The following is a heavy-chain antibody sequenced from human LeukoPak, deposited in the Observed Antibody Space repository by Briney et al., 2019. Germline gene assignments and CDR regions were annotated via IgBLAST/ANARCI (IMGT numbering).Heavy chain of an antibody. V-gene: IGHV4-30-2*01. D-gene: IGHD1-1*01. CDR3: ARGPGGGYYYGMDV. CDR1: GGSISSGGYS. CDR2: IYHSGST. J-gene: IGHJ6*04. Sequence: SQTLSLTCAVSGGSISSGGYSWSWIRQPPGKGLEWIGYIYHSGSTYYNPSLKSRVTISVDRSKNQFSLKLSSVTAADTAVYYCARGPGGGYYYGMDVWGKGTRSPSPQ.